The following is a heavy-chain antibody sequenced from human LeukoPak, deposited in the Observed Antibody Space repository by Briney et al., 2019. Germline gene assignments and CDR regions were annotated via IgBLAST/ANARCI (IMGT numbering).Heavy chain of an antibody. CDR1: GFTFSSYG. Sequence: GGSLRLSCAASGFTFSSYGMHWVRQAPGKGLEWVAFIRYDGSNKYYADSVKGRFTISRDNSKNTLYLQMNSLRAEDTAVYYCAREAAYCGGDCYSGFDYWGQGTLVTVSS. CDR2: IRYDGSNK. CDR3: AREAAYCGGDCYSGFDY. V-gene: IGHV3-30*02. D-gene: IGHD2-21*02. J-gene: IGHJ4*02.